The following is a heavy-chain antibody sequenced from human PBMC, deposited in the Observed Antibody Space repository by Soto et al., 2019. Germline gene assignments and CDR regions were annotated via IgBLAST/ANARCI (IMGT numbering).Heavy chain of an antibody. Sequence: GGSLRLSCAASGFTFSSYAMSWVRQAPGKGLEWVSAISGSGGSTYYADSVKGRFTISRDNSKNTLYLQMNSLRAEDTAVYYCAKSGRGQWLVRWYFDLWGRGTLVTVSS. CDR1: GFTFSSYA. D-gene: IGHD6-19*01. CDR3: AKSGRGQWLVRWYFDL. V-gene: IGHV3-23*01. CDR2: ISGSGGST. J-gene: IGHJ2*01.